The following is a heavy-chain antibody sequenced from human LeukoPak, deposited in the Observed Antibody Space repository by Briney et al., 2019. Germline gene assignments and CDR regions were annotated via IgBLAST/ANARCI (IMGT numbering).Heavy chain of an antibody. V-gene: IGHV4-4*07. CDR3: ARDLREESIYYYYYMDV. D-gene: IGHD2-21*01. CDR1: GGSISSYY. J-gene: IGHJ6*03. CDR2: IYTSGST. Sequence: PSETLSLTCTVSGGSISSYYWSWIRQPAGKGLEWIGRIYTSGSTNYNPSLKSRVTMSVDTSKNQFSLKLSSVTAADTAVYYCARDLREESIYYYYYMDVWSKGTTVTISS.